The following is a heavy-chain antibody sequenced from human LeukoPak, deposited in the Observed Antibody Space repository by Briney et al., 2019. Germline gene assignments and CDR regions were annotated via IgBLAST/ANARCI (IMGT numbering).Heavy chain of an antibody. CDR2: VSSSSSTI. J-gene: IGHJ4*02. CDR3: ARALYSSSPDY. Sequence: GGSLRLSCAASGFSLSDYYMTWIRQAPGKGLEWVSYVSSSSSTIYYADSVKGRFTISRDNAKNSLYLQMNSLRAEDTAVYYCARALYSSSPDYWGQGTLVTVSS. D-gene: IGHD6-6*01. CDR1: GFSLSDYY. V-gene: IGHV3-11*04.